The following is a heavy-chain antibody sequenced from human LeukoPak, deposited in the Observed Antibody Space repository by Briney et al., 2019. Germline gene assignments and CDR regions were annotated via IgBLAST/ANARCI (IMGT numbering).Heavy chain of an antibody. CDR3: TRALHSVAATWYFDY. V-gene: IGHV3-49*03. D-gene: IGHD2-15*01. J-gene: IGHJ4*02. Sequence: GGSLRLSCTASGFTFGDYAMSWFRQAPGKGLEWVGFIRSKAYGGTTEYAASVKGRFTISRDDSKSIAYLQMNSLKTEDTAVYYCTRALHSVAATWYFDYWGQGTLVTVSS. CDR2: IRSKAYGGTT. CDR1: GFTFGDYA.